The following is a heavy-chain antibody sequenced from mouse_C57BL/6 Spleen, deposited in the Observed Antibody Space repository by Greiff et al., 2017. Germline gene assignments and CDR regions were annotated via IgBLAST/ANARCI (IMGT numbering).Heavy chain of an antibody. Sequence: DVMLVESGGGLVKPGGSLKLSCAASGFTFSSYAMSWVRQTPEKRLEWVATISDGGSYTYYPDNVKGRFTISRDNAKNNLYLQMSHLKSEDTAMYYCARDYYGSSVDYWGQGTTLTVSS. CDR1: GFTFSSYA. D-gene: IGHD1-1*01. CDR2: ISDGGSYT. CDR3: ARDYYGSSVDY. J-gene: IGHJ2*01. V-gene: IGHV5-4*01.